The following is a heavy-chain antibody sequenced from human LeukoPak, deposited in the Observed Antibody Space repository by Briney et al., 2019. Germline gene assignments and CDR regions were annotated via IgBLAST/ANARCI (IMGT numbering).Heavy chain of an antibody. CDR2: IYYSGST. D-gene: IGHD3-10*01. CDR3: ARPHESPYYNGPFDP. CDR1: GGSISSYY. V-gene: IGHV4-59*08. J-gene: IGHJ5*02. Sequence: SETLSLTCTVSGGSISSYYWSWIRQPPGKGLEWIGYIYYSGSTNYNPSLKSRVTISVVTSKNQFSLKLNSVTAADTAVYYCARPHESPYYNGPFDPWGQGTLVTVSS.